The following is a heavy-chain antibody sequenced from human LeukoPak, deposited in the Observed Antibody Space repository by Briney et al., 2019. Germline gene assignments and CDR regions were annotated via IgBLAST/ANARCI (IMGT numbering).Heavy chain of an antibody. J-gene: IGHJ4*02. D-gene: IGHD2-2*01. CDR3: ARDHGDIVVTYYFDY. CDR1: GYTFTSYA. Sequence: GVSVKVSCKASGYTFTSYAMHWVRQAPGQRLEWMGWINAGNGNTKYSQKFQGRVTITRDTSASTAYMELSSLRSEDTAVYYCARDHGDIVVTYYFDYWGRGTLVTVSS. V-gene: IGHV1-3*01. CDR2: INAGNGNT.